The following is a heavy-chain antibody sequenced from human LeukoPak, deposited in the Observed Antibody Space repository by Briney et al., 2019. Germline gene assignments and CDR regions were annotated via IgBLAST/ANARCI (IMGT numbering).Heavy chain of an antibody. CDR1: GTGFP. J-gene: IGHJ4*02. CDR2: INVANGDT. D-gene: IGHD3-10*01. V-gene: IGHV1-3*01. CDR3: GIKGYFASGSYHFDY. Sequence: ASVKVSCKDSGTGFPMHWVRQASGQRHEWMGWINVANGDTGYSQNFLGRVTITTDTSESPVYMELSGLSSEDTVVYYCGIKGYFASGSYHFDYWGEGTLVTVSS.